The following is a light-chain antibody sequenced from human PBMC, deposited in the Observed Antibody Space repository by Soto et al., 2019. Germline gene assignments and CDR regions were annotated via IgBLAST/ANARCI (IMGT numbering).Light chain of an antibody. J-gene: IGLJ1*01. CDR2: DVN. Sequence: QSALTQPRSVSGSPGQSVTISCTGTSSDVGGNDYVSWYLCHPGKAPKLIIYDVNERPSGVPDRFSGSKSGNTASLTISGLRPEDEADYYCSSYAGIYTYVFGSGTKVTVL. CDR3: SSYAGIYTYV. CDR1: SSDVGGNDY. V-gene: IGLV2-11*01.